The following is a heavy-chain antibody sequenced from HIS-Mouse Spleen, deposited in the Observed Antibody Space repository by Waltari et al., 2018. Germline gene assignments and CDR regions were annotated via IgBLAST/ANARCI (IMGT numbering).Heavy chain of an antibody. J-gene: IGHJ4*02. CDR1: GFTFSSYG. D-gene: IGHD6-13*01. V-gene: IGHV3-30*03. Sequence: QVQLVESGGAVVQPGSSLRISSAAAGFTFSSYGRHWVRQAPGKGLEWVAVISYDGSNKYYADSVKGRFTISRDNSKNTLYLQMNSLRAEDTAVYYCATLSWGYEYNSFDYWGQGTLVTVSS. CDR2: ISYDGSNK. CDR3: ATLSWGYEYNSFDY.